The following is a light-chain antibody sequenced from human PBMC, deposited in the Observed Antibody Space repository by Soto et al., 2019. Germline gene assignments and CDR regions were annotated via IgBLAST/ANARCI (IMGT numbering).Light chain of an antibody. J-gene: IGKJ2*01. CDR3: QQYNIWPST. CDR2: DVS. V-gene: IGKV3-11*01. CDR1: QSVTKY. Sequence: PGERATLSCRASQSVTKYLAWYQQKPGQALRLLIYDVSKRATGIPARFSGSGSETDFTLTISSLEPGDFAVYYCQQYNIWPSTFGQGTKLEIK.